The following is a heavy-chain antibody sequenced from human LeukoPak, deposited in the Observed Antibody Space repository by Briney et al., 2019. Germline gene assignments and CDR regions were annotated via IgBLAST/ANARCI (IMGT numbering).Heavy chain of an antibody. V-gene: IGHV3-9*01. J-gene: IGHJ4*02. Sequence: GGSLRLSCAASGFTFDDYAMHWVRQAPGKGLEWVSGISWNSGSIGYADSVKGRFTISRDNAKNSLYLQINSLRAEDTAVYYCGRDGSGSPDYWGQGTLVTVSS. D-gene: IGHD3-10*01. CDR1: GFTFDDYA. CDR3: GRDGSGSPDY. CDR2: ISWNSGSI.